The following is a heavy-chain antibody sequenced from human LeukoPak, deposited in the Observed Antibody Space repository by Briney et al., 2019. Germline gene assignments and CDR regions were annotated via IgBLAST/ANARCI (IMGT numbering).Heavy chain of an antibody. V-gene: IGHV3-9*01. CDR1: GFTFDDYA. CDR3: ARDSRSYSNSPGGPFDI. Sequence: PGGSLRLSCAASGFTFDDYAMHWVRQAPGKGLEWVSGISWNSGGIGYADSVKGRFTISRDNAKNSLYLQMNSLRAEDTALYYCARDSRSYSNSPGGPFDIWGQGTMVTVSS. J-gene: IGHJ3*02. CDR2: ISWNSGGI. D-gene: IGHD6-6*01.